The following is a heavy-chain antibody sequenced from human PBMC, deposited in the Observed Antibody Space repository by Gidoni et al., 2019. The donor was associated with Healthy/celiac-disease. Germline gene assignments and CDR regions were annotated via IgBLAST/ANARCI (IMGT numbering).Heavy chain of an antibody. J-gene: IGHJ3*02. CDR2: ISGSGGST. CDR1: GFTFSSYA. CDR3: AKDLMTTFGGVSHAFDI. D-gene: IGHD3-16*01. V-gene: IGHV3-23*01. Sequence: EVQLLESGGGLVQPGGSLRLSCAASGFTFSSYAMSWVRQAPGKGLEWVSAISGSGGSTYYADSVKGRFTISRDNSKNTLYLQMNSLRAEDTAVYYCAKDLMTTFGGVSHAFDIWGQGTMVTVSS.